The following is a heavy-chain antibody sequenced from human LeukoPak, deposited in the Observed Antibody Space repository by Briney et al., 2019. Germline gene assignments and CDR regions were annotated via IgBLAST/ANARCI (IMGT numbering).Heavy chain of an antibody. J-gene: IGHJ3*02. CDR1: GDSISSSSYY. V-gene: IGHV4-39*07. CDR2: IYYSGST. D-gene: IGHD6-25*01. Sequence: PSETLSLTCTVSGDSISSSSYYWGWIRQPPGKGLEWIGSIYYSGSTYYNPSLKSRVTISVDTSKNQFSLKLSSVTAADTAVYYCAREQNNEYSSGDDAFDIWGQGTMVTVSS. CDR3: AREQNNEYSSGDDAFDI.